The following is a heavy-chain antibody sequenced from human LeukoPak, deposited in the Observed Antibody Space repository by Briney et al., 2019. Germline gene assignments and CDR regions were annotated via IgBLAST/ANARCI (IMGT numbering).Heavy chain of an antibody. Sequence: SETLSLTCTVSGVSVSSGGYYWSWIRQPPGKGLEWIGYIYYSGSTYYNPSLKSRVTISVDTSKNQFSLKLSSVTAADTAVYYCARDPSGSYYGYFDYWGQGTLVTVSS. CDR1: GVSVSSGGYY. CDR2: IYYSGST. D-gene: IGHD1-26*01. J-gene: IGHJ4*02. CDR3: ARDPSGSYYGYFDY. V-gene: IGHV4-31*03.